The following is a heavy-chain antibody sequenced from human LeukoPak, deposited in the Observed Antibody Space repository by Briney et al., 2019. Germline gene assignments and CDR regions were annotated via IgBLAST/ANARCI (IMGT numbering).Heavy chain of an antibody. V-gene: IGHV1-69*13. J-gene: IGHJ4*02. Sequence: SVKVSCKASGGTFSSYAISWVRQAAGQGLEWMGGIIPIFGTANYAQKFQGRVTITADESTSTAYMELSSLRSEDTAVYYCARAGIAAAGTGGFDYWGQGTLVTVSA. CDR2: IIPIFGTA. CDR1: GGTFSSYA. CDR3: ARAGIAAAGTGGFDY. D-gene: IGHD6-13*01.